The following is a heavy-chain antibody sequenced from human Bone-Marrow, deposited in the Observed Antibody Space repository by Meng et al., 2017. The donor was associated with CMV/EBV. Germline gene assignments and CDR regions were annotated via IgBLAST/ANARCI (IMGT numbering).Heavy chain of an antibody. Sequence: VRLVESGGGLVQPWGSLRLSCAASGFTVSSNYMSWVRQAPGKGLEWVSVIYSGGSTYYADSVKGRFTISRDNSKNTLYLQMNSLKTEDTAVYYCTWNDYGDYWGRGTLVTVSS. D-gene: IGHD1-1*01. CDR1: GFTVSSNY. CDR3: TWNDYGDY. J-gene: IGHJ4*02. V-gene: IGHV3-66*01. CDR2: IYSGGST.